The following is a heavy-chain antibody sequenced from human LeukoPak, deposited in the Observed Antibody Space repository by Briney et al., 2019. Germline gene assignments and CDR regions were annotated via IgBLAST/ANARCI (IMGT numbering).Heavy chain of an antibody. J-gene: IGHJ4*02. CDR3: ARRWLHRKGFDY. D-gene: IGHD5-24*01. CDR1: GGSFSGYC. V-gene: IGHV4-34*01. Sequence: SETLSLTCAVYGGSFSGYCWSWIRQPPGKGLEWIGEINHSGSTNYNPSLKSRVTISVDTSKNQFSLKLSSVTAADTAVYYCARRWLHRKGFDYWGQGTLVTVSS. CDR2: INHSGST.